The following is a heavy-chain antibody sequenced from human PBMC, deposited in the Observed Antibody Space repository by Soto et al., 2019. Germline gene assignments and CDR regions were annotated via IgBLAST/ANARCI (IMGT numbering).Heavy chain of an antibody. CDR3: ARGVFYYGSGSPSFDY. CDR2: IGTAGDT. V-gene: IGHV3-13*01. CDR1: GFTFSSYD. Sequence: EVQLVESGGGLVQPGGSLRLSCAASGFTFSSYDMHWVRQATGKGLEWVSAIGTAGDTYYPGSVKGRFTISRENAKNSLYLQINSLRAGDTAVYYCARGVFYYGSGSPSFDYWGQGTLVTVSS. D-gene: IGHD3-10*01. J-gene: IGHJ4*02.